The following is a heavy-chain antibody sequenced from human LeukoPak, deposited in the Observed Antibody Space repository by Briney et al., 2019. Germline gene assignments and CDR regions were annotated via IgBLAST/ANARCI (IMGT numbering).Heavy chain of an antibody. Sequence: GGSLRLSCVASGFNFNINWMSWVRQAPGKGLEWVANIKEDGSQQNYVDSVKGRFTISRDNAKNSVYLQMNNLRADDTAVYYCAKDRVGGSYNYWGQGTLVTVSS. V-gene: IGHV3-7*01. CDR3: AKDRVGGSYNY. CDR2: IKEDGSQQ. J-gene: IGHJ4*02. CDR1: GFNFNINW. D-gene: IGHD3-10*01.